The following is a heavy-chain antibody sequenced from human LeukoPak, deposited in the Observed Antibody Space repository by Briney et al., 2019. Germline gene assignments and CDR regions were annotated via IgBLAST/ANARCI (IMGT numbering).Heavy chain of an antibody. CDR1: GYSXTASY. Sequence: GASVKVSCKTSGYSXTASYIXXVRQXPGEGXXWMGWIHPIRGDTNYAQKFQGRVNMTRDTSISTAYLDLSSLRSDDTAVYYCARDGDYGTGSYYRGCIDSWGQGTPVTVSP. D-gene: IGHD3-10*01. J-gene: IGHJ4*02. V-gene: IGHV1-2*02. CDR3: ARDGDYGTGSYYRGCIDS. CDR2: IHPIRGDT.